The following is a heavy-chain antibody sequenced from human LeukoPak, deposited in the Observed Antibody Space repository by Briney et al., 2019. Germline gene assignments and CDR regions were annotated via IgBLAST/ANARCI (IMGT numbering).Heavy chain of an antibody. Sequence: SETLSLTCNVSGDSISSSSYYWGWIRQPPGKGLEWIGSIYYSGSTYYNPSLKSRVTISVDTSKNQFSLKLSSVTAADTAVYYCARGPRGGPDAFDIWGQGTMVTVSS. V-gene: IGHV4-39*01. J-gene: IGHJ3*02. D-gene: IGHD3-10*01. CDR2: IYYSGST. CDR1: GDSISSSSYY. CDR3: ARGPRGGPDAFDI.